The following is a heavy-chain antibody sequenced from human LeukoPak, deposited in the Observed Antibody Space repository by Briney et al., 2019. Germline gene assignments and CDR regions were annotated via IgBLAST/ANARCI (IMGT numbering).Heavy chain of an antibody. CDR3: AKSHLLMPAAGIFDY. J-gene: IGHJ4*02. Sequence: PGGSLRLSCAASGFPFSSYAMSWVRQAPGKGLEWVSGITGSGDSTYYADSVKGRFTISRDSSKNTLYLQMHSLRAGDTAIYYCAKSHLLMPAAGIFDYWGQGTLVTVPS. V-gene: IGHV3-23*01. CDR2: ITGSGDST. D-gene: IGHD6-13*01. CDR1: GFPFSSYA.